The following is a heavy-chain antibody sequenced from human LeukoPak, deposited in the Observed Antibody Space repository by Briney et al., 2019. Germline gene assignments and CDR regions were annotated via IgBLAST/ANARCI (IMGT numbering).Heavy chain of an antibody. CDR3: ARVSYHYDRSGPFDY. CDR2: IWYDGSNK. D-gene: IGHD3-22*01. CDR1: GFTFSSYG. J-gene: IGHJ4*02. Sequence: PGRSLRLSCAASGFTFSSYGMHWVRQAPGKGLEWVAVIWYDGSNKYYADSVKGRFTISRDNSKNTLSLQMNSLRAEDTAVYYCARVSYHYDRSGPFDYWGQGTLVTVSS. V-gene: IGHV3-33*01.